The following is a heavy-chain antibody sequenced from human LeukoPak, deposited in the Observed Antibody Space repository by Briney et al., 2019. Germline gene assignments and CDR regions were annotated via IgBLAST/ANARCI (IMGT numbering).Heavy chain of an antibody. J-gene: IGHJ3*02. CDR3: ARVADYYPIPDAFDI. Sequence: GGSLRLSCAASGFTFSSYWMHWVRQAPGKGLVWVSRINSDGSSTSYADSVKGRFTISRDNAKNTLYLQMNSLRAEDTAVYYCARVADYYPIPDAFDIWGQGTIVTVSS. CDR2: INSDGSST. V-gene: IGHV3-74*01. CDR1: GFTFSSYW. D-gene: IGHD3-10*01.